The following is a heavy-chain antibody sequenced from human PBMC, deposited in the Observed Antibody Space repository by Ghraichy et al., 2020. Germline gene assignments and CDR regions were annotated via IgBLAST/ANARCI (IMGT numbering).Heavy chain of an antibody. D-gene: IGHD4-17*01. Sequence: SETLSLTCAVYGGSFSGYYWSWIRQPPGKGLEWIGEINHSGSTNYNPSLKSRVTISVDTSKNQFSLKLSSVTAADTAVYYCARWGTVTTREGYYYYYGMDVWGQGTTVTVSS. CDR3: ARWGTVTTREGYYYYYGMDV. CDR1: GGSFSGYY. CDR2: INHSGST. V-gene: IGHV4-34*01. J-gene: IGHJ6*02.